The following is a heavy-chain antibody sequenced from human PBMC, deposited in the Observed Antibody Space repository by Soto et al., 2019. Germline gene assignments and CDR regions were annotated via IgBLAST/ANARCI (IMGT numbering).Heavy chain of an antibody. J-gene: IGHJ4*02. V-gene: IGHV1-18*04. CDR3: VRDLLGSGGHFDY. D-gene: IGHD7-27*01. CDR2: INTYSDRT. Sequence: ASVKVSCKASGYTFINYGISWVRQAPGQGLEWLGWINTYSDRTNYAQEFQGRVSMTTEKSTSTVYMELRSLRAEDTAVYHCVRDLLGSGGHFDYWGQGTPVTVSS. CDR1: GYTFINYG.